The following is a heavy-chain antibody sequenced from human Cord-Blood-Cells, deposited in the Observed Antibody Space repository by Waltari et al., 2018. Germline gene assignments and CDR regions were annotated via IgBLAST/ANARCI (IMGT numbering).Heavy chain of an antibody. CDR3: ARSLSGWYAFDI. J-gene: IGHJ3*02. CDR2: INPNSGGT. V-gene: IGHV1-2*04. CDR1: GYTFTGYY. D-gene: IGHD6-19*01. Sequence: QVQLVQSGAEVKKPGASVKVSCKASGYTFTGYYMHWVRQAPGQGLEWMGWINPNSGGTNYAQKLQGWVTMTRDTSISTAYMERSRLRSDDTAVYYCARSLSGWYAFDIWGQGTMVTVSS.